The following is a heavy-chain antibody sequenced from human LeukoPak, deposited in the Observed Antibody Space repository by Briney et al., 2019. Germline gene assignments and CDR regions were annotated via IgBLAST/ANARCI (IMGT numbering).Heavy chain of an antibody. CDR2: ISGSGGST. CDR3: AKVYSGYDSDDAFDI. V-gene: IGHV3-23*01. J-gene: IGHJ3*02. Sequence: GGSLRLSCAASGFTFSSYGMSWVRQAPGKGLEWVSLISGSGGSTYYADSVKGRFTISRDNSKNTLYLQMNSLRAEDTAIYYCAKVYSGYDSDDAFDIWGQGTMVTVSS. CDR1: GFTFSSYG. D-gene: IGHD5-12*01.